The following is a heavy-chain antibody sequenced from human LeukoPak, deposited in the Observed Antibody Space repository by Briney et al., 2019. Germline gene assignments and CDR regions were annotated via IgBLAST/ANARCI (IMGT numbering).Heavy chain of an antibody. Sequence: VASVKVSCKASGYTFTGYYMHWVRQAPVQGLEWMGWINPNSGGTNYAQKFQGRVTMTRDTSISTAYMELSRLRSDDTAVYYCARGPYSSSSGWFDPWGQGTLVTVSS. V-gene: IGHV1-2*02. D-gene: IGHD6-6*01. CDR3: ARGPYSSSSGWFDP. CDR2: INPNSGGT. J-gene: IGHJ5*02. CDR1: GYTFTGYY.